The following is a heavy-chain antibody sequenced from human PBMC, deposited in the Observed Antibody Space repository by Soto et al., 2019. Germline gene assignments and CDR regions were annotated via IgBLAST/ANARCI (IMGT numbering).Heavy chain of an antibody. J-gene: IGHJ4*02. CDR3: ARETPLDYYDSSGYYLRYFDY. V-gene: IGHV4-31*03. CDR2: IYYSGST. Sequence: PSETLSLTCTVSGGSISSGGYYWSWTRQHPGKGLEWIGYIYYSGSTYYNPSLKSRVTISVDTSKNQFSLKLSSVTAADTAVYYCARETPLDYYDSSGYYLRYFDYWGQGTLVTVSS. CDR1: GGSISSGGYY. D-gene: IGHD3-22*01.